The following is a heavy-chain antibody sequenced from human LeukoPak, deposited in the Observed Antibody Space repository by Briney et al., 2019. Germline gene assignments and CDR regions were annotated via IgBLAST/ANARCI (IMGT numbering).Heavy chain of an antibody. V-gene: IGHV3-30-3*01. D-gene: IGHD3-16*01. J-gene: IGHJ4*02. CDR2: ISYDGSNK. CDR1: GFTFSSYA. Sequence: GSLRLSCAASGFTFSSYAMHWVRQAPGKGLEGVAVISYDGSNKYYADSVKGRFTIYRDNSKNTLYLQMNSLRAEDTAEYYCATFPHSFMITFGGVMPEGWGQGTLVTVSS. CDR3: ATFPHSFMITFGGVMPEG.